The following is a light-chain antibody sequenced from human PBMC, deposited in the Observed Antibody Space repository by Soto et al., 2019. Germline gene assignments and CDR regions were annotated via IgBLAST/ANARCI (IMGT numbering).Light chain of an antibody. Sequence: QSALTQPASVSGSPGQSITISCTGTTTDIGNYNYVSWYQQHPGKAPKLMIYEVSNRPSGVSNRFSGSKSVNTASLTISGLQAEDEADYYCSSYTSSSTLILFGGGTQLTVL. CDR3: SSYTSSSTLIL. CDR1: TTDIGNYNY. CDR2: EVS. J-gene: IGLJ2*01. V-gene: IGLV2-14*01.